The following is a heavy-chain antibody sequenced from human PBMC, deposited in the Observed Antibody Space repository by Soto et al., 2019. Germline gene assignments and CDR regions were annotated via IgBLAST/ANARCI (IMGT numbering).Heavy chain of an antibody. V-gene: IGHV3-48*02. J-gene: IGHJ4*02. CDR3: ARDRGQRLFDY. CDR1: GFTFSSYS. Sequence: EVQLVESGGGLVQPEGSLRLSCAASGFTFSSYSMDWVRQAPGKGLEWVSYITTSSTTIYYADSVKGRFTISRDNAKNSLDLQMYSLRDEDTAVYSCARDRGQRLFDYWGQGTLVTVSS. CDR2: ITTSSTTI. D-gene: IGHD3-10*01.